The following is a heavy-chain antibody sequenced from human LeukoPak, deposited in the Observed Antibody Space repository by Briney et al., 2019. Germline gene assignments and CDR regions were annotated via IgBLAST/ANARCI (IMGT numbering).Heavy chain of an antibody. CDR2: IRSKAYGGTT. CDR1: GFTFGDYA. D-gene: IGHD2-15*01. Sequence: GGSLRLSCTASGFTFGDYAMSWVRQAPGKGLEWVGFIRSKAYGGTTEYAASAKGRFTVSRDDSKNIAYLQMNNLKTEDTAVYYCTRVSLVVASVFFDYWGQGTLVTVSS. V-gene: IGHV3-49*04. CDR3: TRVSLVVASVFFDY. J-gene: IGHJ4*02.